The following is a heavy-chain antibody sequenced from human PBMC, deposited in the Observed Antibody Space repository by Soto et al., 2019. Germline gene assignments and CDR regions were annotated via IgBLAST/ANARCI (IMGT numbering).Heavy chain of an antibody. Sequence: QISLEESGPTLVKPTQTLTLTCTFSGFSLSTTGVGVCWIRQPPGKALEWLALIYWDDDKRYTPYLKSRLTNTKDTYQNQLVLSMYHMDHVDTATYYWEHSKSVPPAMAGPYSAYMVVGGKGTTVPVSS. CDR3: EHSKSVPPAMAGPYSAYMVV. V-gene: IGHV2-5*02. CDR2: IYWDDDK. J-gene: IGHJ6*03. D-gene: IGHD2-2*01. CDR1: GFSLSTTGVG.